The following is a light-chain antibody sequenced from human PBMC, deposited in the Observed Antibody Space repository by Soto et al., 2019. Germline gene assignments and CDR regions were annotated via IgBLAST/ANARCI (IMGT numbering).Light chain of an antibody. V-gene: IGKV1-12*02. CDR3: QLANIVPFT. Sequence: DLQMTQSPSSVSASVGDRVTITCRANQHINTWLAWYQQKPGKAPKLLIHAASTLQSGVPSRFSGSGSGTDFTLTISSLQPEDFATYYCQLANIVPFTFGPGTKVDIK. CDR2: AAS. CDR1: QHINTW. J-gene: IGKJ3*01.